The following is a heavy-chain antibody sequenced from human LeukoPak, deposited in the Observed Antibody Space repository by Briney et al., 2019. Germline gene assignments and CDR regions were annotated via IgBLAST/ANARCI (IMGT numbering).Heavy chain of an antibody. CDR2: IYYSGST. V-gene: IGHV4-59*01. CDR1: GGSISSYY. Sequence: PSETLSLTCTVSGGSISSYYWSWIRQPPGKGLEWVGYIYYSGSTNYNPSLKSRVTISVDTSKNQFSLKLSSVTAADTAVYYCVRADPLAAAHYWGQGTLVTVSS. D-gene: IGHD6-13*01. J-gene: IGHJ4*02. CDR3: VRADPLAAAHY.